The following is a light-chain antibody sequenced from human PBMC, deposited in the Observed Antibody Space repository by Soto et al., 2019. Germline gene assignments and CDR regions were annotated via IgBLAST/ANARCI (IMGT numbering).Light chain of an antibody. V-gene: IGKV1-39*01. J-gene: IGKJ3*01. CDR3: QQSHNTPLT. CDR2: AAS. CDR1: QSISRY. Sequence: DIQMTQFPSSLSASVGDSITITCRASQSISRYLNWYQQKVGKAPKLLIYAASSLQSGVPSRFSGSASETDFTLTISSLQPEVFAAYYCQQSHNTPLTFGPGTKVDMK.